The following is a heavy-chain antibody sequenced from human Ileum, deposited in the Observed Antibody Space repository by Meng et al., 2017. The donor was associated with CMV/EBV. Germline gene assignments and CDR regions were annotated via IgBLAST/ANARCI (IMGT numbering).Heavy chain of an antibody. V-gene: IGHV1-69*10. Sequence: GGTFSIDAINWVRQARGQGLEWMGGLIPLLGIATYAQKFQDRVTITSDKSTSTAYMELRSLRSEDTAVYYCARLAECSGGSCYFDYWGQGTLVTVSS. CDR3: ARLAECSGGSCYFDY. D-gene: IGHD2-15*01. CDR1: GGTFSIDA. CDR2: LIPLLGIA. J-gene: IGHJ4*02.